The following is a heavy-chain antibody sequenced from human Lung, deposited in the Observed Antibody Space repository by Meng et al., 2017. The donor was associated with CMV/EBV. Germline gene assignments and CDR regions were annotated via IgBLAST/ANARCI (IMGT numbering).Heavy chain of an antibody. CDR1: GFTFSNYA. CDR2: ISYDGSNK. Sequence: SCAASGFTFSNYAMHWVRQAPGKGLEWVAVISYDGSNKYFADSVKGRFTISRDNSKNTLYLQMNSLRAEDTAVYYCAWGVVTPGYWVQGTLVTVSS. J-gene: IGHJ4*02. V-gene: IGHV3-30*04. CDR3: AWGVVTPGY. D-gene: IGHD4-23*01.